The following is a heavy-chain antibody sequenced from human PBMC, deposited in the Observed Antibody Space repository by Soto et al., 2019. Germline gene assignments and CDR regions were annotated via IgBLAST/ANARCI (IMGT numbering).Heavy chain of an antibody. V-gene: IGHV3-74*01. D-gene: IGHD2-15*01. CDR1: GFTFSHYW. J-gene: IGHJ6*03. Sequence: EVQLVESGGGLVQPGGSLRLSYAASGFTFSHYWMYWVRQAPGKGLVWVSRINSDGSVSSYADSVKGRLTISRDNVKNTLYLQMDSLRAEDTAVYYCARGDCVGGTCYSLAGSFYYYMDVWGKGTTVTVFS. CDR3: ARGDCVGGTCYSLAGSFYYYMDV. CDR2: INSDGSVS.